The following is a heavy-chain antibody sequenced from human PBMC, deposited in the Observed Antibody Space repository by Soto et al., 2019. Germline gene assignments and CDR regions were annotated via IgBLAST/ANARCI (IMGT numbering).Heavy chain of an antibody. J-gene: IGHJ4*02. CDR1: GYSISSGYY. CDR2: IYHSGST. Sequence: SETLSLTCAVSGYSISSGYYWGWIRQPPGKGLEWIGSIYHSGSTYYNPSLKSRVTISVDTSKNQFSLKLSSVTAADTAVYYCARDQLDQSIAVAGTPPLDYWGQGTLV. CDR3: ARDQLDQSIAVAGTPPLDY. V-gene: IGHV4-38-2*02. D-gene: IGHD6-19*01.